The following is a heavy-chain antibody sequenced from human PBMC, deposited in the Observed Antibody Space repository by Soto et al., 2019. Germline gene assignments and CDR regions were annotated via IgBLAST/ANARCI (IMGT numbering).Heavy chain of an antibody. J-gene: IGHJ5*02. D-gene: IGHD3-22*01. V-gene: IGHV4-39*01. CDR2: IYYSGST. CDR1: GGSISSSSYY. CDR3: ARLGGMIDDNWFDP. Sequence: TSETLSLTCTVSGGSISSSSYYWGWIRQPPGKGLEWIGSIYYSGSTYYNPSLKSRVTISVDTSKNQFSLKLSSVTAADTAVYYCARLGGMIDDNWFDPWGQGTLVTVSS.